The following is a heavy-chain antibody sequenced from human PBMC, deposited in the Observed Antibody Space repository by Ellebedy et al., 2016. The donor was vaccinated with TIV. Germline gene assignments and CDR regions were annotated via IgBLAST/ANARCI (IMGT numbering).Heavy chain of an antibody. CDR1: GYTFASYD. Sequence: AASVKVSCKASGYTFASYDINWVRQANGQGLEWMGWVNPKSGNTGYAQKFQGRVTMTRNTSISTALMELSSLRSEDTAVYYCARGRRDNWSSYLFDHWGQGTLVPVSS. CDR2: VNPKSGNT. D-gene: IGHD1-1*01. J-gene: IGHJ4*02. V-gene: IGHV1-8*01. CDR3: ARGRRDNWSSYLFDH.